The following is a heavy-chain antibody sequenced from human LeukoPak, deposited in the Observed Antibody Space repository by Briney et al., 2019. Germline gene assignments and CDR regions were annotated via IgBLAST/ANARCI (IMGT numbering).Heavy chain of an antibody. V-gene: IGHV3-30-3*01. J-gene: IGHJ4*02. CDR2: ISYDGSNK. D-gene: IGHD3-22*01. CDR3: ARDWDDSSGYCDY. CDR1: GFTFSTYN. Sequence: GGSLRLSCAASGFTFSTYNMNWVRQAPGKGLEWVAVISYDGSNKYYADSVKGRFTISRDNSKNTLYLQMNSLRAEDTAVYYCARDWDDSSGYCDYWGQGTLVTVSS.